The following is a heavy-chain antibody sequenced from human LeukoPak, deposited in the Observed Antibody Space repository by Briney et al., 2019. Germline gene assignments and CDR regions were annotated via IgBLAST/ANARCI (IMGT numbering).Heavy chain of an antibody. Sequence: GGSLRLSCAASGFTFSTYAMSWVRQAPGKGLEWVSGISWNSGSIGYADSVKGRFTISRDNAKNSLYLQMNSLRAEDTALYYCAKAYSWYYNNWFDPWGQGTLVTVSS. CDR2: ISWNSGSI. D-gene: IGHD6-13*01. J-gene: IGHJ5*02. CDR1: GFTFSTYA. V-gene: IGHV3-9*01. CDR3: AKAYSWYYNNWFDP.